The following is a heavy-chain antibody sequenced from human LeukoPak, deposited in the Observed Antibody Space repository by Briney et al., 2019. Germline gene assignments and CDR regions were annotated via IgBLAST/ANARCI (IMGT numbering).Heavy chain of an antibody. J-gene: IGHJ3*02. CDR3: ARGSPIGYCSGGSCPDAFDI. D-gene: IGHD2-15*01. CDR1: GFTFSNYS. Sequence: GGSLRLSCAASGFTFSNYSMNWVRQAPGKGLEWVSSISSSSSYIYYADSVKGRFTISRDNAKNSLYLQMNSLRAEDTAVYYCARGSPIGYCSGGSCPDAFDIWGQGTMVTVSS. V-gene: IGHV3-21*01. CDR2: ISSSSSYI.